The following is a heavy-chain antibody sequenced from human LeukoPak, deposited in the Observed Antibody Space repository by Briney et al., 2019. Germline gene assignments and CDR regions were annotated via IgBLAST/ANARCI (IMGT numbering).Heavy chain of an antibody. D-gene: IGHD5-12*01. CDR1: GGSISSSSCY. CDR2: IYHSGST. Sequence: SETLSLTCTVSGGSISSSSCYWGWIRQPPGKGLEWIGSIYHSGSTYYNPSLKSRVTIAVETSKNQFSLKLSSVTAADKAVYYCARSCRILDIVATIRARLGGNGFDIWGQGTMVTVSS. V-gene: IGHV4-39*07. CDR3: ARSCRILDIVATIRARLGGNGFDI. J-gene: IGHJ3*02.